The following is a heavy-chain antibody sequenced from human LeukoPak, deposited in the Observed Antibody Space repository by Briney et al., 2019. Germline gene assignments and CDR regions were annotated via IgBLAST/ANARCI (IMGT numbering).Heavy chain of an antibody. Sequence: GGSLRLSCAASGFTFSSHWMHWVRQAPGKGLEWVSGISWNSGSIGYADSVKGRFTISRDNAKNSLYLQMNSLRAEDMALYYCTKEGYSDGFDYWGQGTLVTVSS. D-gene: IGHD1-1*01. CDR1: GFTFSSHW. V-gene: IGHV3-9*03. CDR2: ISWNSGSI. J-gene: IGHJ4*02. CDR3: TKEGYSDGFDY.